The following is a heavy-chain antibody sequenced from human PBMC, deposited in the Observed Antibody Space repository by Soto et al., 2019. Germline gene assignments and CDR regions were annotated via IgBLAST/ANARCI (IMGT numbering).Heavy chain of an antibody. D-gene: IGHD6-6*01. CDR1: GYTFTGYY. V-gene: IGHV1-2*04. CDR2: INPNSGGT. J-gene: IGHJ4*02. Sequence: ASVKVSCKASGYTFTGYYMHWVRQAPGQGLEWMGWINPNSGGTNYAQKFQGWVTMTRDTSISTAYMELSRLRSDDTAVYYCARDQYSSSTLFDYWGQGTLVTVSS. CDR3: ARDQYSSSTLFDY.